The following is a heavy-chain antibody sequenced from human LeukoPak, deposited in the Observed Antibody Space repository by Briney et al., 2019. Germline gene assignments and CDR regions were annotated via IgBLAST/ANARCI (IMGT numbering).Heavy chain of an antibody. CDR3: ARGTVEGTSYYFDY. CDR1: GFTFTSYW. D-gene: IGHD1/OR15-1a*01. CDR2: IRQDGSEK. J-gene: IGHJ4*02. V-gene: IGHV3-7*01. Sequence: GGSLRLSCAASGFTFTSYWMTWVRQAPGKGLEWVAYIRQDGSEKHYVDSVKGRFTISRDNAEHSLYLQMNSLRAEDTAVYYCARGTVEGTSYYFDYWGQGTLVTVSS.